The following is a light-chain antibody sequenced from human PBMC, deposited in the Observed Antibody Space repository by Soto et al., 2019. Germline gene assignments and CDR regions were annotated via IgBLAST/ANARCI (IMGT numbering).Light chain of an antibody. V-gene: IGKV3D-7*01. CDR2: YAS. Sequence: EVVLKSPLAILLMYQGASATSSCTVIQSDSSNYLAWYQQKPGQAPRLLIYYASNRATGIPARFSGSGSGTEFTLTINSLQSEDFAVYYCQQDNNWPWTFGQGTRVEIK. J-gene: IGKJ1*01. CDR1: QSDSSNY. CDR3: QQDNNWPWT.